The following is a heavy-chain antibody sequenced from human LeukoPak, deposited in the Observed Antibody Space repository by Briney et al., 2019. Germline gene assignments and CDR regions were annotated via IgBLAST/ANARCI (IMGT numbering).Heavy chain of an antibody. Sequence: ASVKVSCKASGYTFTAYHMHWVRQAPGQGLEWMGGIIPIFGTANYAQKFQGRVTITADESTSTAYMELSSLRSEDTAVYYCARALVGAAADYWGQGTLVTVSS. CDR3: ARALVGAAADY. CDR2: IIPIFGTA. V-gene: IGHV1-69*13. J-gene: IGHJ4*02. CDR1: GYTFTAYH. D-gene: IGHD1-26*01.